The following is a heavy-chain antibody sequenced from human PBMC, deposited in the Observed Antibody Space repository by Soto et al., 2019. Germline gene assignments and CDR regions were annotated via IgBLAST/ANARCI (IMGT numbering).Heavy chain of an antibody. Sequence: QMHLVQSGAEVKKPGSSVKVSCKASGGTFSNYAISWVRQAPGQGLEWMGGIIPIFGTSHYAQKFQGRVTITADRSTTTAYMELSSLRSEDTAVYYCARDSGAGMPTVIKFDSWGQGTLLTVSS. J-gene: IGHJ4*02. V-gene: IGHV1-69*06. CDR2: IIPIFGTS. D-gene: IGHD4-17*01. CDR1: GGTFSNYA. CDR3: ARDSGAGMPTVIKFDS.